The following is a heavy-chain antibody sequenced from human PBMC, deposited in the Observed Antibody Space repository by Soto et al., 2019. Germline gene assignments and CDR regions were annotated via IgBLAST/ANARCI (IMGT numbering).Heavy chain of an antibody. Sequence: GVSLRLSCEGFGFNFEDYAMHWIRQAPGKGLEWVSGINWNGGITGYADSVKGRFTVSRDNANNSLHLEMSSLKTEDTALYYCARGRGALTVVSNWFDPWGQGTLVTVSS. J-gene: IGHJ5*02. D-gene: IGHD2-15*01. CDR2: INWNGGIT. V-gene: IGHV3-9*01. CDR1: GFNFEDYA. CDR3: ARGRGALTVVSNWFDP.